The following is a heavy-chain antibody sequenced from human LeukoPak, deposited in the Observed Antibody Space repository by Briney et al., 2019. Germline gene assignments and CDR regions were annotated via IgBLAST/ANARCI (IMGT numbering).Heavy chain of an antibody. CDR2: ISSNGGST. D-gene: IGHD5-12*01. J-gene: IGHJ4*02. CDR1: GFTFSSYA. V-gene: IGHV3-64*02. CDR3: ARDGVATNDY. Sequence: PGGSLRLSCAASGFTFSSYAMHWVRQAPGKGLEYVSAISSNGGSTYYADSVKGRFTMSRDNSNNMVYLQMGSLRAEDTAVYYCARDGVATNDYWGQGILVAVSS.